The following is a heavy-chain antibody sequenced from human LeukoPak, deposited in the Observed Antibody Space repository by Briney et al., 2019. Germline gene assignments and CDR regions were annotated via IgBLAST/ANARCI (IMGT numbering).Heavy chain of an antibody. V-gene: IGHV3-30-3*01. CDR3: ASEHTDMELDY. Sequence: GRSLRLSCAASGFTFSSYAMHWVRQAPGKGLEWVAVISYDGSNKYYADSVKGRFTISRDNSKNTLYLQMNSLRAEDTAVYFCASEHTDMELDYWGQGTLVTVSS. CDR2: ISYDGSNK. CDR1: GFTFSSYA. J-gene: IGHJ4*02. D-gene: IGHD5-18*01.